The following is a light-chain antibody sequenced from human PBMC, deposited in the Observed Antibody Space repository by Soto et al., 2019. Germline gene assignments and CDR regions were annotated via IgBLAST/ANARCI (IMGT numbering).Light chain of an antibody. V-gene: IGKV3-20*01. CDR2: GAS. CDR1: QSVSSSY. Sequence: EIVLTQSPGTLSLSPGERATLSCRASQSVSSSYLAWYQQKPGQAPRLLIYGASNRATGIPDRFSGSGSGTDFTLTISRLEPEDFAVYYCQHYGSSLWTFGQVTKVEIK. CDR3: QHYGSSLWT. J-gene: IGKJ1*01.